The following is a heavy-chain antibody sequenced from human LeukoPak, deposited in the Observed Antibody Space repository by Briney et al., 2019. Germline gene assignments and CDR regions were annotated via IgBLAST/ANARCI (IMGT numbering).Heavy chain of an antibody. V-gene: IGHV4-4*07. CDR2: IFAGGST. Sequence: PSETLSLTCTVSGGSISTNYWSWIRQPAGKGLEWIGRIFAGGSTNYNPSLKSRVTMSVDTSKNQFSLKLSSVTAADTAVYYCARPGLRFLEWPGSPSSYYYMDVWGKGTTVTVSS. CDR3: ARPGLRFLEWPGSPSSYYYMDV. D-gene: IGHD3-3*01. CDR1: GGSISTNY. J-gene: IGHJ6*03.